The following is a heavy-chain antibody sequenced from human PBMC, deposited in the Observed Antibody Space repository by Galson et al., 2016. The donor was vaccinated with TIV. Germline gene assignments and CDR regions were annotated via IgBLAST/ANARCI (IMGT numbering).Heavy chain of an antibody. Sequence: SLRLSCAASGFTFSSYRMNWVRQAPGKGLEWVSSITSNGNHIYYADSLKGRLTISRDNARNSLYLQMNSLRAEDTAVYYCAREGSCSGGTCYSAYYGMDVWGHGTTVTVSS. J-gene: IGHJ6*02. D-gene: IGHD2-15*01. CDR2: ITSNGNHI. V-gene: IGHV3-21*01. CDR3: AREGSCSGGTCYSAYYGMDV. CDR1: GFTFSSYR.